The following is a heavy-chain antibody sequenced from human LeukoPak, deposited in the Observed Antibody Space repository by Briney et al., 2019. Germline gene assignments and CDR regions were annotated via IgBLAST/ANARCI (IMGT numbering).Heavy chain of an antibody. CDR1: GFSISNSW. J-gene: IGHJ3*02. CDR3: TREPGLGYAFDS. V-gene: IGHV3-7*01. D-gene: IGHD3-10*01. CDR2: IKQDGSET. Sequence: PGGSLRLFYVVAGFSISNSWMTWVRQARGKWLEWVAIIKQDGSETHYVDCVRGRLTISRANDKNSLDIQMKSLRVDDTAVYYCTREPGLGYAFDSWDQGTMVSVSS.